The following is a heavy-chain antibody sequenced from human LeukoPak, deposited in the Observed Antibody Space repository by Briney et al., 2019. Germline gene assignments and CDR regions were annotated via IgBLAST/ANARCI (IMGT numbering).Heavy chain of an antibody. CDR1: GYAFTGYY. V-gene: IGHV1-2*02. CDR2: INPNSDGT. Sequence: ASVKVSCKASGYAFTGYYMHWVRQAPGQGLEWMGWINPNSDGTNYAQKFQGRVTMTRDTSISTAYMELSRLKSDDTAIYYCARDQDSSSWRQGFDYWGQGTLATVSS. D-gene: IGHD6-13*01. CDR3: ARDQDSSSWRQGFDY. J-gene: IGHJ4*02.